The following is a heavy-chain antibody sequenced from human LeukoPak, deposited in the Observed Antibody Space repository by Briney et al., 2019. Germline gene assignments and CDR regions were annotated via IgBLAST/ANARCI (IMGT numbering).Heavy chain of an antibody. V-gene: IGHV1-18*01. CDR3: ARENYDSSGYYGFDY. CDR2: ISAYNGNT. Sequence: GASVKASCKASGYTFTSYGISWVRQAPGQGLEWMGWISAYNGNTNYAQKLQGRVTMTTDTSTSTAYMELRSLRPDDTAVYYCARENYDSSGYYGFDYWGQGTLVTVSS. J-gene: IGHJ4*02. D-gene: IGHD3-22*01. CDR1: GYTFTSYG.